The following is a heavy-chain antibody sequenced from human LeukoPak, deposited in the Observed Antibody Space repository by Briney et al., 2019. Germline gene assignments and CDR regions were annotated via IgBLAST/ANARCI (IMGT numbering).Heavy chain of an antibody. J-gene: IGHJ5*02. Sequence: PGGSLRLSCAASGFTFSSYAMSWVRQAPGKGLEWVSAISGSGGSTYYADSVKGRFTISRDNSKNTLYLQMNSLRAEDTAVYYCAKALAARPGYNWFDPWGQGTLVTVSS. D-gene: IGHD6-6*01. V-gene: IGHV3-23*01. CDR1: GFTFSSYA. CDR3: AKALAARPGYNWFDP. CDR2: ISGSGGST.